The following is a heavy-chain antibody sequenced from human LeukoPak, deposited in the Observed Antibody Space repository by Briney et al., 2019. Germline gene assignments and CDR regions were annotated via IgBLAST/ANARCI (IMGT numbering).Heavy chain of an antibody. CDR2: ISGSGGST. Sequence: PGGSLRLSCAASGFTFSSYAMSWVRQAPGKGLEWVSGISGSGGSTYYADSVKGRFTISRDNSKNTLYLQMNSLRAEDTAVYYCAKDQGYCSGGSCDSSFDYWGQGTLVTVSS. CDR3: AKDQGYCSGGSCDSSFDY. J-gene: IGHJ4*02. V-gene: IGHV3-23*01. D-gene: IGHD2-15*01. CDR1: GFTFSSYA.